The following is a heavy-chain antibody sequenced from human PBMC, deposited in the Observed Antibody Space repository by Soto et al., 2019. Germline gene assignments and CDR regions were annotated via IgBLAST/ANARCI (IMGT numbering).Heavy chain of an antibody. J-gene: IGHJ4*02. CDR3: ARIRDGRSWGNYEYYFDY. Sequence: SGPTLVNPTQTLTLTCTFSGFSLSTSGMCVSWIRQPPGKALEWLALIDWDDDKYYSTSLKTRLTISKDTSKNQVVLTMTNMDPVDTATYYCARIRDGRSWGNYEYYFDYWGQGTLVTVSS. D-gene: IGHD1-7*01. CDR1: GFSLSTSGMC. V-gene: IGHV2-70*01. CDR2: IDWDDDK.